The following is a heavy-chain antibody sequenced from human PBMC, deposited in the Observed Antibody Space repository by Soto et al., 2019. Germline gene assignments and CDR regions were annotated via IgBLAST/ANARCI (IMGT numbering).Heavy chain of an antibody. D-gene: IGHD3-10*01. J-gene: IGHJ6*02. CDR3: ARGVAYYYYGMDV. Sequence: SVKVSCKASGFTFTSSAMQWVQQARGQGLEWIGWIVVGSGKINYAQKFQGRVTMTRDTSTSTVYMELSSLRSEDTAVYYCARGVAYYYYGMDVWGQGTTVTVSS. V-gene: IGHV1-58*02. CDR2: IVVGSGKI. CDR1: GFTFTSSA.